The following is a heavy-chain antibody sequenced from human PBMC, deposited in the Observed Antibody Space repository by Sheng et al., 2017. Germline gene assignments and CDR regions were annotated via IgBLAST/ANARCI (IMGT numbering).Heavy chain of an antibody. CDR3: ASGARFHSYYYYGMDV. D-gene: IGHD3-3*01. CDR1: GGTFNAFA. CDR2: INPNSGNT. V-gene: IGHV1-8*02. Sequence: QVQLVQSGAEVKTPGSSVQVACKFSGGTFNAFAFCWVRQAPGQGLEWMGGINPNSGNTGYAQKFQGRVTMTRNTSISTAYMELSSLRSEDTAVYYCASGARFHSYYYYGMDVWDQGP. J-gene: IGHJ6*02.